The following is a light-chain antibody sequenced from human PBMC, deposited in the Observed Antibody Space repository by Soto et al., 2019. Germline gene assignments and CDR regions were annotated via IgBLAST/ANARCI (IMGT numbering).Light chain of an antibody. CDR3: QHRSSWPFT. CDR1: ETVNSY. Sequence: EIVLTQSPATLSLSPGERATLSCRASETVNSYLAWYQQKPGQAPRLLIYDVSKRATGIPPRFSGSGSGTDFTVAISSLEPDDFAVYYCQHRSSWPFTFGPGTKVEIK. CDR2: DVS. V-gene: IGKV3-11*01. J-gene: IGKJ3*01.